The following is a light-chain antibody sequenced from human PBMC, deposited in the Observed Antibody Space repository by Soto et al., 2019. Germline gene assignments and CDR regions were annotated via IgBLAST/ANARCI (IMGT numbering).Light chain of an antibody. Sequence: ELMLTDRTGAVSWSRVERASLSCRASQSVSSSYLAWYQQKPGQAPRLLIYGASSRATGIPDRFSGSGSGTDFALTISRRAPEDCAVYCCKQSGRAPLTVGGGTKVEIK. CDR2: GAS. J-gene: IGKJ4*01. CDR1: QSVSSSY. CDR3: KQSGRAPLT. V-gene: IGKV3-20*01.